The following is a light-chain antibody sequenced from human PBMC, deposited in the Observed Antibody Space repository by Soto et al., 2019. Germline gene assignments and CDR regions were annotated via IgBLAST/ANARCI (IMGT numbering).Light chain of an antibody. V-gene: IGKV1-5*01. CDR2: DAS. J-gene: IGKJ3*01. Sequence: DIQMTQSPSTLSASVGDRVTITCRASQSISSWLAWYQQKPGKAPKLLIYDASRLESGVPSRFSGSGSGTEFPLTISSLQPDDFATYYCQQYNSYSVFTFGPGTKVDIK. CDR3: QQYNSYSVFT. CDR1: QSISSW.